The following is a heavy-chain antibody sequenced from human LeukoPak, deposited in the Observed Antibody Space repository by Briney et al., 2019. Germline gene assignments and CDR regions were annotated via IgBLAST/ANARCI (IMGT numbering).Heavy chain of an antibody. CDR2: INHSGST. CDR3: ARYTYSSSWYPNWFDP. Sequence: PSETLSLTCAVYGGSFSGYYWSRIRQPPGKGLEWIGEINHSGSTNYNPSLKSRVTISVDTSKNQFSLKLSSVTAADTAVYYCARYTYSSSWYPNWFDPWGQGTLVTVSS. V-gene: IGHV4-34*01. CDR1: GGSFSGYY. J-gene: IGHJ5*02. D-gene: IGHD6-13*01.